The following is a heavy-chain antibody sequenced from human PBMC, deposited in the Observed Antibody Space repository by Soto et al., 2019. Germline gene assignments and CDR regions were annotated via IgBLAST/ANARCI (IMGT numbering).Heavy chain of an antibody. J-gene: IGHJ5*02. CDR2: ITPIFDTT. Sequence: QIHLVQSGAEVKKPGSSVNISCKASGGTFSNYAISWVRQAPGQGLEWMGGITPIFDTTNYAQKFQGRLTIPADTPTGTAYRELSDLRSDDTAIYYCARYPNSPKNWFDPWSQGTQVTVSS. CDR1: GGTFSNYA. D-gene: IGHD3-9*01. V-gene: IGHV1-69*06. CDR3: ARYPNSPKNWFDP.